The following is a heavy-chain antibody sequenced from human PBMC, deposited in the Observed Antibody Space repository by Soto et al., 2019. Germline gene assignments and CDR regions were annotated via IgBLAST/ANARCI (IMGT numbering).Heavy chain of an antibody. Sequence: EVHLLESGGALVQPGGSLTLSCAASGFSFSDYAMSWVRQAPGKGLEWVSSISRTGDSAYYADSVKGRFAISRDSSTNRLSLQMNSLRFEDTAVYYCAKGPDGSGYYPNWFDSWGQGTLIIVSS. V-gene: IGHV3-23*01. J-gene: IGHJ5*01. CDR1: GFSFSDYA. D-gene: IGHD3-22*01. CDR3: AKGPDGSGYYPNWFDS. CDR2: ISRTGDSA.